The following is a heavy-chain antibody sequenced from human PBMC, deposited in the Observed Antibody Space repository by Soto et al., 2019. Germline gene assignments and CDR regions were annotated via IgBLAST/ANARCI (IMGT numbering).Heavy chain of an antibody. Sequence: QIHLQQSGPGLVKPSQTLSLTCAVSGDSVSNKDAAWNWIRQSPSRGLEWLGRTFYKSKWSNDYGVCVKSRKTIHADSSRIRCSVQLIFVPPEDRGVYYCVRDYPWGYVYWGQGTLVTVSS. D-gene: IGHD3-16*01. CDR1: GDSVSNKDAA. CDR2: TFYKSKWSN. J-gene: IGHJ4*02. CDR3: VRDYPWGYVY. V-gene: IGHV6-1*01.